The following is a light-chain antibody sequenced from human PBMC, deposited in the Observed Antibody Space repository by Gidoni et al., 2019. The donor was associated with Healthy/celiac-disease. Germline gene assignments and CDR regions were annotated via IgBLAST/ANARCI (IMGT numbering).Light chain of an antibody. CDR2: GKN. CDR3: NSRDSSGNHVV. V-gene: IGLV3-19*01. CDR1: SLRSYD. J-gene: IGLJ2*01. Sequence: SSELTQDPAVSVALGQTVRITCQGDSLRSYDASWYQQKPGQAPVLVIYGKNNRPSGIQDRFSGSSSGNTASLTITGAQAEDEADYYCNSRDSSGNHVVFGGGTKLTVL.